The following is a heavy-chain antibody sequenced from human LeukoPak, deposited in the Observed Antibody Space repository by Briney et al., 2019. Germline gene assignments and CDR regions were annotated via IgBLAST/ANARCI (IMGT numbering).Heavy chain of an antibody. CDR2: MSTSSSYI. D-gene: IGHD2-2*01. Sequence: GGSLRLSCVASGFTFSTYNIDWVRQAPGKGLEWVSSMSTSSSYIYYADSVKGRFTISRDNAKNSLYLQMNSLRAEDTAVYYCARDGGYCSGASCYHYFDYWGQGTLVTVSS. V-gene: IGHV3-21*01. CDR3: ARDGGYCSGASCYHYFDY. J-gene: IGHJ4*02. CDR1: GFTFSTYN.